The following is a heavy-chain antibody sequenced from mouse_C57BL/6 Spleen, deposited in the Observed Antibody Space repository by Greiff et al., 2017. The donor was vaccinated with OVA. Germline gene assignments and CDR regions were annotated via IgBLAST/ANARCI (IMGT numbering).Heavy chain of an antibody. J-gene: IGHJ2*01. CDR1: GFTFSSYT. CDR3: ARLHYGSSYCDY. D-gene: IGHD1-1*01. V-gene: IGHV5-9*04. CDR2: ISGGGGNT. Sequence: EVKVVESGGGLVKPGGSLKLSCAASGFTFSSYTMSWVRQTPEKRLEWVATISGGGGNTYYPDSVKGRFTISRDNAKNTLYLQMSSLRSEDTAVEYCARLHYGSSYCDYGGQGTTLTVSS.